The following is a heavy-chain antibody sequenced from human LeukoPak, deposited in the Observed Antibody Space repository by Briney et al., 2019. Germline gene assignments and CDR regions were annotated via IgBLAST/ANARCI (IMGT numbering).Heavy chain of an antibody. D-gene: IGHD2-15*01. Sequence: SVKVSCKASGGTFSSYAISWVRQAPGQGLEWMGGIIPIFGTANYAQKCKGRVTITTDESTSTAYMELSSLRSEDTAVYYCARDGVRRYCSGGSCYLSLDYWGQGTLVTVSS. CDR2: IIPIFGTA. V-gene: IGHV1-69*05. CDR1: GGTFSSYA. CDR3: ARDGVRRYCSGGSCYLSLDY. J-gene: IGHJ4*02.